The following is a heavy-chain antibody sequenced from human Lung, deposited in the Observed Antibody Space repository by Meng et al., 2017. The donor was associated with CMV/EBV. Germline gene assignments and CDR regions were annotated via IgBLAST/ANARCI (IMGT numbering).Heavy chain of an antibody. J-gene: IGHJ4*02. V-gene: IGHV4-4*02. CDR1: GGSISISTW. D-gene: IGHD6-19*01. CDR3: ARDPYATGWAG. Sequence: LQRSGPGRVKPSGTLSLTCAVSGGSISISTWWSWVRQPPGKGLEWIGEIYHSGGTNYNPSLRGRVTISLDKSKNQFSLTLRSVTAADTAVYYCARDPYATGWAGWGQGTLVTVSS. CDR2: IYHSGGT.